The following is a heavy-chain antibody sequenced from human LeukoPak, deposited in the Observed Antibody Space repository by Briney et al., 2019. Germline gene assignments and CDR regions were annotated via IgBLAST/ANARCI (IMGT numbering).Heavy chain of an antibody. D-gene: IGHD3-10*01. CDR2: VTGGGEST. CDR3: AKGSGSGSPYYFDY. Sequence: PGGSLRLSCAVSGFTFSRYAMRWVRQAPGEGLEWVSAVTGGGESTYYADSVKGRFTISRDNSKNTLYLQMNSLRAEDTAVYYCAKGSGSGSPYYFDYWGQGTLVTVSS. J-gene: IGHJ4*02. CDR1: GFTFSRYA. V-gene: IGHV3-23*01.